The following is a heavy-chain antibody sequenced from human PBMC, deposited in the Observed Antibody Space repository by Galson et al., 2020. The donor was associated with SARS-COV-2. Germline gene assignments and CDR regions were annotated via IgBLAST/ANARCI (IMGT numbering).Heavy chain of an antibody. Sequence: AAAKVSCKVSAYTLSDVFMHWVLQTPGNGLDWMAGFDPEDGEPIYGQHFLGRVTLTEGTSADTAYMELRGLRHGDTAVYYCASSRWLSTSEMWRQGPMVTVSS. D-gene: IGHD2-2*01. CDR3: ASSRWLSTSEM. CDR1: AYTLSDVF. J-gene: IGHJ3*02. CDR2: FDPEDGEP. V-gene: IGHV1-24*01.